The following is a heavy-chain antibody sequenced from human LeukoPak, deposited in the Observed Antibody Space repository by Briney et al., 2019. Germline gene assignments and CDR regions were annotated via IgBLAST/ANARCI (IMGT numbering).Heavy chain of an antibody. D-gene: IGHD4-17*01. CDR2: VNHSGYT. CDR1: GTSFTSYH. J-gene: IGHJ4*02. CDR3: ARMTTGHDY. Sequence: SETLSLTCGVSGTSFTSYHWSWIRQTPGKGLEWIGEVNHSGYTNMNPSLKSRVTISVDTSKNQFSLMMTSVTAADTAVYFCARMTTGHDYWGQGILVTVSS. V-gene: IGHV4-34*01.